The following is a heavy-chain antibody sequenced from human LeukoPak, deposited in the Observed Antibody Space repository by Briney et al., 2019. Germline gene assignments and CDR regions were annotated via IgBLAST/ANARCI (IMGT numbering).Heavy chain of an antibody. CDR3: ARGFAFDP. Sequence: SETLSLTGTVSGGSISSYYWSWIRQPPGKGLEWIGEINHSGSTNYNPSLKSRVTISVDTSKNQFSLKLSSVTAADTAVYYCARGFAFDPWGQGTLVTVSS. D-gene: IGHD3-10*01. J-gene: IGHJ5*02. V-gene: IGHV4-34*01. CDR1: GGSISSYY. CDR2: INHSGST.